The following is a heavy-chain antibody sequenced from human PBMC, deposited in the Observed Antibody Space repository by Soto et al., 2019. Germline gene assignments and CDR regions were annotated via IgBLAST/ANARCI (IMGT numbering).Heavy chain of an antibody. Sequence: QVLLVESGGGVVQPGRSLRLSCAGSGFTFSNYGLHWVRQAPGKGLDWVSFISFDGSHKYYADSVKGRFTISRDNSNNMLYLLMDSLTTEDTAVYYCAKDGSPRYCSRSSCHPAGAYWGQGTLVTVSS. CDR3: AKDGSPRYCSRSSCHPAGAY. D-gene: IGHD2-15*01. CDR2: ISFDGSHK. J-gene: IGHJ4*02. V-gene: IGHV3-30*18. CDR1: GFTFSNYG.